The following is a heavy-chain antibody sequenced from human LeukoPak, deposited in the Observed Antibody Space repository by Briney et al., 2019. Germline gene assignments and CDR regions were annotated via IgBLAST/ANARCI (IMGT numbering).Heavy chain of an antibody. D-gene: IGHD5-18*01. CDR2: IYYTGTT. Sequence: SETLSLTCTISGGPITSYYWAWIRQPPGKGLGWVGFIYYTGTTNYNPSLKSRLTISLDTSKNQFSLDLNSVTAADTAVYYCATGRYNYGNEFWGQGTLVTVSS. V-gene: IGHV4-59*08. J-gene: IGHJ4*02. CDR3: ATGRYNYGNEF. CDR1: GGPITSYY.